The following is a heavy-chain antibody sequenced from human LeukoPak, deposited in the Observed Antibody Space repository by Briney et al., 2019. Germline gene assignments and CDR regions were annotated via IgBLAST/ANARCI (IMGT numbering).Heavy chain of an antibody. CDR1: GGSFSGYY. Sequence: ETLSLTCAVYGGSFSGYYWSWIRQPPGKGLEWISTITTSGGDTYYADSVKGRFTISRDNSKNTLYLQMNSLRAEDTAVYYCATTYSYWGQGTLVTVSS. D-gene: IGHD1-1*01. CDR3: ATTYSY. CDR2: ITTSGGDT. V-gene: IGHV3-23*01. J-gene: IGHJ4*02.